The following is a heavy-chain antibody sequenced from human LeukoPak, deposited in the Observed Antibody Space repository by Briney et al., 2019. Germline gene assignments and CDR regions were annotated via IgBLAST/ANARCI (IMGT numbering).Heavy chain of an antibody. CDR3: ARDNLPNYDFWSGYYPGYNWLDP. Sequence: PSETLSLTCTVSGGSITNYYWSWLRQPPGKGLEWIGNIYYNGSTKYSSSLKSRLTMSVDTSKNHFSLNLRSVTAADTAVYHCARDNLPNYDFWSGYYPGYNWLDPWGQGTLVIVSS. D-gene: IGHD3-3*01. CDR2: IYYNGST. V-gene: IGHV4-59*01. CDR1: GGSITNYY. J-gene: IGHJ5*02.